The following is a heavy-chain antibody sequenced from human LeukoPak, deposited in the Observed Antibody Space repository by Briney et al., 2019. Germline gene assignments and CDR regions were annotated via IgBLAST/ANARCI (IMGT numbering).Heavy chain of an antibody. CDR2: ISAYNGNT. CDR3: ARDQGGSYRLRNGDFDY. Sequence: ASVKVSCKASGYTFTSYGISWVRQAPGQGLEWMGWISAYNGNTNYAQKLQGRVTMTTDTSTSTAYMELRSLRSDDTAVYYCARDQGGSYRLRNGDFDYWGQGTLVTVSS. J-gene: IGHJ4*02. CDR1: GYTFTSYG. D-gene: IGHD1-26*01. V-gene: IGHV1-18*01.